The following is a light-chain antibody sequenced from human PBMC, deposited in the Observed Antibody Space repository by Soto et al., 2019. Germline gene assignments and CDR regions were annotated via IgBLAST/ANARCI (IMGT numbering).Light chain of an antibody. V-gene: IGKV1-12*01. CDR1: QGISSW. CDR3: QQANSFPLT. J-gene: IGKJ4*01. Sequence: DIQMTQSPSSVSASVGDRVTITCRASQGISSWLAWYQKKPGKAPNLLIHTASSVQSGVPSRFSGSGSGTDFTLTISSLQPEDFATYCCQQANSFPLTFGGGTKVEIK. CDR2: TAS.